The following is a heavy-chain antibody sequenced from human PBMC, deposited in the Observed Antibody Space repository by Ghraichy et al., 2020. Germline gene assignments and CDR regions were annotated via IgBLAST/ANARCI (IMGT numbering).Heavy chain of an antibody. CDR3: ARGGYQLLP. V-gene: IGHV4-34*01. J-gene: IGHJ5*02. Sequence: SETLSLTCAVYGGSFSGYYWSWIRQPPGKGLEWIGEINHSGSTNYNPSLKSRVTISVDKSKNQFSLKLSSVTAADPAVYYCARGGYQLLPWGQGTLVTVSS. CDR2: INHSGST. CDR1: GGSFSGYY. D-gene: IGHD2-2*01.